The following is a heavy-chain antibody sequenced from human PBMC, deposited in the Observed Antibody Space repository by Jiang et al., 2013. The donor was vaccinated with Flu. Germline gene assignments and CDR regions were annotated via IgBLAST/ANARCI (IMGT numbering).Heavy chain of an antibody. CDR3: AHQRWLQLERAADYFDY. CDR1: GFSLSTSGVG. D-gene: IGHD5-24*01. Sequence: KPTQTLTLTCTFSGFSLSTSGVGVGWIRQPPGKALEWLALIYWDDDKRYSPSLKSRLTITKDTSKNQVVLTMTNMDPVDTATYYCAHQRWLQLERAADYFDYWGQGTLVTVSS. J-gene: IGHJ4*02. CDR2: IYWDDDK. V-gene: IGHV2-5*02.